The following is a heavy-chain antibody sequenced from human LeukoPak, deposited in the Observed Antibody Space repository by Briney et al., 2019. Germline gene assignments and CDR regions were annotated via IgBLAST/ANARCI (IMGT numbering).Heavy chain of an antibody. CDR1: GFTFSNAW. D-gene: IGHD5-12*01. J-gene: IGHJ4*02. CDR2: INSKTDGGTT. Sequence: GGSLRLSCAASGFTFSNAWMSWVRQAPGKGLEWVGRINSKTDGGTTDYAAPVKGRFTIYREDSINTQYVQMNSLKPEDTAVYYSTTDVATVNDCWGQATLATVSS. V-gene: IGHV3-15*01. CDR3: TTDVATVNDC.